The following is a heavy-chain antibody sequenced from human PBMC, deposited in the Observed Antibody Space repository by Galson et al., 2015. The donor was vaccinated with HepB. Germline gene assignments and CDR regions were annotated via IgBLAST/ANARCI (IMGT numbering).Heavy chain of an antibody. V-gene: IGHV3-23*01. CDR3: TKGDGGYYEIDY. Sequence: SLRLSCAASGFTFGAFGMSWVRQAPGKGPEWVSTINDNGKNRHYADSVTGRFTISRDDSKNTLFLQMNSLRAEDTAVYYCTKGDGGYYEIDYWGQGTLVSGSS. J-gene: IGHJ4*02. CDR2: INDNGKNR. D-gene: IGHD1-26*01. CDR1: GFTFGAFG.